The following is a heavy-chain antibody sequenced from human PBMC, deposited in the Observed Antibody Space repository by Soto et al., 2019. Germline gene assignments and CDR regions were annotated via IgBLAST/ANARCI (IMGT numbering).Heavy chain of an antibody. CDR2: RNHSGST. CDR3: ARSRNDDYGDYDYYFDY. D-gene: IGHD4-17*01. Sequence: SETLSLTCAVYGGSFSGYYWSWIRQPPGKGLEWIGERNHSGSTNYNPSLKSRVTISVDTSKNQFSLKLSSGTAADTAVYYCARSRNDDYGDYDYYFDYWVQGTLVTVSS. J-gene: IGHJ4*02. CDR1: GGSFSGYY. V-gene: IGHV4-34*01.